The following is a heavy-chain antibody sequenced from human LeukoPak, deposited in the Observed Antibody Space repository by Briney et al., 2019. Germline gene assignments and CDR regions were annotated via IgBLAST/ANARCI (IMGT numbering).Heavy chain of an antibody. Sequence: GGSLRLSCAGSGFTFSDYYMSWIRQAPGKGLEWVSYISNSSGTKYYADSVEGRFTISRDNAKNSLYLQMNSLRAEDTAVYYCARRLYGSGSHSFDDWGQGTLVTVSS. CDR1: GFTFSDYY. J-gene: IGHJ4*02. CDR3: ARRLYGSGSHSFDD. D-gene: IGHD3-10*01. V-gene: IGHV3-11*01. CDR2: ISNSSGTK.